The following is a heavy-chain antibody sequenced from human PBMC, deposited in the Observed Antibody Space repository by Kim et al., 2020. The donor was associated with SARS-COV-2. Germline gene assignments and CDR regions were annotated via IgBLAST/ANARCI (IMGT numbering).Heavy chain of an antibody. V-gene: IGHV3-21*01. J-gene: IGHJ6*02. Sequence: GGSLILSCAASGFTFSSYSMNCVRQAPGKGLEWVSSISSSSSYIYYADSVKGRFTISRDNAKNSLYLQMNSLRAEDTAVYYCARGTSIAARYLFYYYYGMDVWGQGTTVPVSS. D-gene: IGHD6-6*01. CDR3: ARGTSIAARYLFYYYYGMDV. CDR2: ISSSSSYI. CDR1: GFTFSSYS.